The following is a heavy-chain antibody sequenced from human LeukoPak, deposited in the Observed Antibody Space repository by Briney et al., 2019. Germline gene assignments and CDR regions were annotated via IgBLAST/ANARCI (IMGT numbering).Heavy chain of an antibody. Sequence: GGSLRLSCVASGFTVSTTYMNWVRQAPGKGLEWVSVLYTGGTTYYADSMKGRFTISRDNSKNTLYLQMNSLRAEDTAMYYCARDLSSGFYYFDYWGQGILVTVSS. D-gene: IGHD3-22*01. CDR1: GFTVSTTY. J-gene: IGHJ4*02. CDR2: LYTGGTT. CDR3: ARDLSSGFYYFDY. V-gene: IGHV3-53*01.